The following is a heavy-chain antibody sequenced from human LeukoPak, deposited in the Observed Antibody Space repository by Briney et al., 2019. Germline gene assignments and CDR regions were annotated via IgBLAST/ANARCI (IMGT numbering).Heavy chain of an antibody. Sequence: SLTLSCPVSGFTFSSYYMSWIRQAPGKGLEWVAYISSSGRNTYYADSMKGRFTTSRDNAKNSLYRQMNRMIAEETAVYCCARHLPQMVRGVILNYYYGIDVWGQGTTVTVSS. D-gene: IGHD3-10*01. CDR2: ISSSGRNT. J-gene: IGHJ6*02. CDR1: GFTFSSYY. CDR3: ARHLPQMVRGVILNYYYGIDV. V-gene: IGHV3-11*01.